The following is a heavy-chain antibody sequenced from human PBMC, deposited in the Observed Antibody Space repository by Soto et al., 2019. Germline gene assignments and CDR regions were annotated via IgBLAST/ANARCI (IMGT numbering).Heavy chain of an antibody. V-gene: IGHV1-24*01. J-gene: IGHJ5*02. CDR2: FDPEDGET. CDR3: ATRSARQLWSLNWFDP. Sequence: QVQLVQSGAEVKKPGASVKVSCKVSGYTLTELSMHWVRQAPGKGLEWMGGFDPEDGETIYAQKFQGRVTMTEDTSTDTAYMELSSLRSEATAVYYWATRSARQLWSLNWFDPWGQGTLVTVSS. CDR1: GYTLTELS. D-gene: IGHD5-18*01.